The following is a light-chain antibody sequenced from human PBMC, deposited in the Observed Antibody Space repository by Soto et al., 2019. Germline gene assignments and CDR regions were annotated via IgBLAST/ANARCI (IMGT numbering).Light chain of an antibody. CDR1: SSDVGGYNY. CDR3: SSYAGSALFV. J-gene: IGLJ1*01. Sequence: QSALTQPPSASGSPGQSVTISCTGTSSDVGGYNYVSWYQQHPGKAPKLMIYEVSKRPSGVPDRFSGSKSGNTASLTVSGLQAEDEADYYCSSYAGSALFVFGTGTKFTVL. CDR2: EVS. V-gene: IGLV2-8*01.